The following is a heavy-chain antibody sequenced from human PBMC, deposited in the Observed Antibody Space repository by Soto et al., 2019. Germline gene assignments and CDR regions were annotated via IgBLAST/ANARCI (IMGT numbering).Heavy chain of an antibody. CDR3: ARDMKGQAFDI. CDR2: IGTAGDT. D-gene: IGHD3-16*01. Sequence: EVQLVESGGGLVQPGGSLRLSCAASGFTFSSYDMHWVRQATAKGLEWVSAIGTAGDTYYPGSVKGRFTISRENAKNSLYLQMNSLRAGDTAVYYCARDMKGQAFDIWGQGTMVTVSS. V-gene: IGHV3-13*01. J-gene: IGHJ3*02. CDR1: GFTFSSYD.